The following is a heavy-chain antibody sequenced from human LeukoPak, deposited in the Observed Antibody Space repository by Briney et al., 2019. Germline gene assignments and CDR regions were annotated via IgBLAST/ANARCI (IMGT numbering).Heavy chain of an antibody. D-gene: IGHD6-13*01. CDR1: GDSVSSNSAA. CDR3: VREQQLPWVYWFDP. J-gene: IGHJ5*02. V-gene: IGHV6-1*01. Sequence: SQTLSLTCAISGDSVSSNSAAWNWIRQSPSRGLEWLGRTYYRSKWYNDYAVSVKSRITINPDTSKSQFSLQLNSVTPEDTAVYYCVREQQLPWVYWFDPWGQGTLVTVSS. CDR2: TYYRSKWYN.